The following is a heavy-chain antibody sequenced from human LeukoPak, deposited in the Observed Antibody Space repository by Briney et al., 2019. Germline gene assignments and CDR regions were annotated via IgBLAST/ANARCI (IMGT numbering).Heavy chain of an antibody. CDR1: GGTFSSYA. J-gene: IGHJ4*02. D-gene: IGHD3-3*01. V-gene: IGHV1-69*05. CDR2: IIPIFGTA. Sequence: GASVKVSCKASGGTFSSYAISWVRQAPGQGLEWMGGIIPIFGTANYAQKFQGRVTITTDESTSTAYMELSSLRSEDTAVYYCALNYDFWSGLIQEPDYWGQGTLVTVSS. CDR3: ALNYDFWSGLIQEPDY.